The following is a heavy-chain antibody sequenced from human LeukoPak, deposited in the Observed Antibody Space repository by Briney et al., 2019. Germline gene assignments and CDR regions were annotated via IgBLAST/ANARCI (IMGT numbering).Heavy chain of an antibody. J-gene: IGHJ4*02. V-gene: IGHV3-30*18. D-gene: IGHD6-13*01. CDR2: ISNSGGEK. Sequence: PGRSLRLSCTASGFTFSSNGIHWVRQAPGKGLEWVAVISNSGGEKYFADSVGGRFTISRDNSKNTVYLQMNSLRTEDTAMYYCAKDRYRSWCVDYWGQGTLVTVSS. CDR3: AKDRYRSWCVDY. CDR1: GFTFSSNG.